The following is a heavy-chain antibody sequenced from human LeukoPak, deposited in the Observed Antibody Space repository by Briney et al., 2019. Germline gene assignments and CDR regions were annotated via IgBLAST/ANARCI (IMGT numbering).Heavy chain of an antibody. CDR2: ISSSSSTI. Sequence: QPGGSLRLSCAASGFTFSSYEMNWVRQAPGKGLERVSYISSSSSTIYYADSVKGRFTISRDNAKNSLYLQMNSLRAEDTAVYYCAREQRGSWQFYYYHYYMDVWGKGTTVTVSS. J-gene: IGHJ6*03. V-gene: IGHV3-48*03. D-gene: IGHD6-13*01. CDR1: GFTFSSYE. CDR3: AREQRGSWQFYYYHYYMDV.